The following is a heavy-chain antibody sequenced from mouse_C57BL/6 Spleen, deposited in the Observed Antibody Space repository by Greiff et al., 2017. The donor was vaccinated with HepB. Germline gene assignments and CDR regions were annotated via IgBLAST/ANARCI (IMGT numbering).Heavy chain of an antibody. CDR1: GYTFTSYW. Sequence: QVQLQQPGAELVKPGASVKLSCKASGYTFTSYWMPWVKQRPGQGLEWIGEIDPSDSYTNYNQKFKGKATLTVDTSSSTAYMQLSSLTSEDSAVYYCNARAMDYWGQGTSVTVSS. CDR3: NARAMDY. J-gene: IGHJ4*01. V-gene: IGHV1-50*01. CDR2: IDPSDSYT.